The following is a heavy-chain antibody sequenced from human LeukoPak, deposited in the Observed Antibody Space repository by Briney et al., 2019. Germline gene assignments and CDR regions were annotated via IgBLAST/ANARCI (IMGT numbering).Heavy chain of an antibody. Sequence: EASVKVSCKASGYTFTSYWIQWVRQAPGQGLEWMGLINPDGGSTAYAHRFQGRVIMTRDTSTSTAYMELSSLRSEDTAVYYCARLEDMVAATASYYYGMDVWGQGTTVTVSS. V-gene: IGHV1-46*01. CDR1: GYTFTSYW. D-gene: IGHD2-15*01. J-gene: IGHJ6*02. CDR3: ARLEDMVAATASYYYGMDV. CDR2: INPDGGST.